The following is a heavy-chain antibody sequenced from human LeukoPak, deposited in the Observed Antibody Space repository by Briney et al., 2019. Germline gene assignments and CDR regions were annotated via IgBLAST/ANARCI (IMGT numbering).Heavy chain of an antibody. Sequence: QTGGSLRLSCAASGFTFSSYGMHWVRQAPGKGLEWVTVISYDGTNKYYADSVKGRFTISRDNSKNTLYLQMNSLRAEDTAVYYCARVIGNSGLFDYWGQGTLVTVSS. CDR1: GFTFSSYG. CDR3: ARVIGNSGLFDY. V-gene: IGHV3-30*03. D-gene: IGHD4-23*01. CDR2: ISYDGTNK. J-gene: IGHJ4*02.